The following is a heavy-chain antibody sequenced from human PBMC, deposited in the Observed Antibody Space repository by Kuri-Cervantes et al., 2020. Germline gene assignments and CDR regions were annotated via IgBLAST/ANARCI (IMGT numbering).Heavy chain of an antibody. V-gene: IGHV1-2*02. D-gene: IGHD2-15*01. CDR2: INPNSGGT. CDR1: GYTFTGYY. J-gene: IGHJ6*02. Sequence: ASVKVSCKASGYTFTGYYMHWVRQAPGQGLEWMGWINPNSGGTNYAQKFQGRVTMTRDTSISTAYMELRSLRSDDTAVYYCARDCSGGSCFVFGMDVWGQGTTVTVSS. CDR3: ARDCSGGSCFVFGMDV.